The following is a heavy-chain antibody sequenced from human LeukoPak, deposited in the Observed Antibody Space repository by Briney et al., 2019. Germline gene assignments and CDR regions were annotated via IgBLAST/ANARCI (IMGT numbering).Heavy chain of an antibody. CDR2: INAYNGNT. D-gene: IGHD3-10*01. J-gene: IGHJ6*03. CDR3: ARVILWFGESHYYMDV. V-gene: IGHV1-18*01. Sequence: ASVKVSCKASGYTFTSYGISWVRQAPGQGLEWMGWINAYNGNTNYAQKLQGRVTMTTDTSTSTAYMELRSLRSDDTAVYYCARVILWFGESHYYMDVWGKGTTVTVSS. CDR1: GYTFTSYG.